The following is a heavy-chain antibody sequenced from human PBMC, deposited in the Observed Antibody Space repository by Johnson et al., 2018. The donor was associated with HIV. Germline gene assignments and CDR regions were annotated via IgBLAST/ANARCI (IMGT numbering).Heavy chain of an antibody. CDR1: GFTFSNYW. Sequence: EVLLLESGGGLVQPGGSLRLSCADSGFTFSNYWMTWVRQAPGKGLEWVANINLDGSEKYYVDSVKGRFTISRDNAKNSLHLQMNSLRADDTAVYYCARQGDAFDVWGQGTMVTVSS. CDR2: INLDGSEK. CDR3: ARQGDAFDV. V-gene: IGHV3-7*05. J-gene: IGHJ3*01.